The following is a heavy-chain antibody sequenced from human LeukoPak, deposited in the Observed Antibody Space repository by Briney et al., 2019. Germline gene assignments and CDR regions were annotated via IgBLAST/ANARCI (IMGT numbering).Heavy chain of an antibody. J-gene: IGHJ4*02. V-gene: IGHV4-59*01. CDR3: ATSYYYDSSVTFDY. Sequence: SETLSLTCTVSGGSISSYYWSWIRQPPGKGLEWIGYIYYSGSTNYNPSLKSRVTISVDTSKNQFSLKLSSVTAADTAVYYCATSYYYDSSVTFDYWGQGTLATVSS. CDR2: IYYSGST. D-gene: IGHD3-22*01. CDR1: GGSISSYY.